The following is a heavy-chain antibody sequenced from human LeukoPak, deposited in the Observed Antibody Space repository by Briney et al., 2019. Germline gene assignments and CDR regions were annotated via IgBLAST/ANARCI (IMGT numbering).Heavy chain of an antibody. CDR3: ARASSVLDYYYMDV. CDR2: INPNSGGT. J-gene: IGHJ6*03. CDR1: GYTFTGYY. Sequence: ASVKVSCKASGYTFTGYYMHWVRQAPGQGLEWMGWINPNSGGTNYAQKFQGRVTMTRDTSISTAYMELSRLRSDDTAVYYCARASSVLDYYYMDVWGKGTTVTVSS. V-gene: IGHV1-2*02. D-gene: IGHD2-15*01.